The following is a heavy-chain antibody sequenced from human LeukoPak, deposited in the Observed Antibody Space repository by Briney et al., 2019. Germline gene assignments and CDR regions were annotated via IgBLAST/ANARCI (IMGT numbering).Heavy chain of an antibody. Sequence: SETLSLTCTVSGYSIRSGFYWGWIRQAPGKGLEWIGSIFQGGSTYYNPSLKSRVTISVDTSKNQFSLKLSSVTAADTAVYYCAREYGYSSGWATRAYDYWGQGTLVTVSS. CDR1: GYSIRSGFY. J-gene: IGHJ4*02. D-gene: IGHD6-19*01. CDR2: IFQGGST. CDR3: AREYGYSSGWATRAYDY. V-gene: IGHV4-38-2*02.